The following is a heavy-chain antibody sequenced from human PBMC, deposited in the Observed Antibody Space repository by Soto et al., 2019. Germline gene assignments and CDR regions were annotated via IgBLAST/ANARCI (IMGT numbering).Heavy chain of an antibody. V-gene: IGHV3-23*01. CDR3: ARETPVVREYFDY. CDR1: GFTFSSYA. J-gene: IGHJ4*02. D-gene: IGHD2-2*01. Sequence: TGGSLRLSCAASGFTFSSYAMSWVRQAPGKGLEWVSAISGSGGSTYYADSVKGRFTISRDKSKNTLYLQMNSLRAEDTAVYYCARETPVVREYFDYWGQGTLVTVSS. CDR2: ISGSGGST.